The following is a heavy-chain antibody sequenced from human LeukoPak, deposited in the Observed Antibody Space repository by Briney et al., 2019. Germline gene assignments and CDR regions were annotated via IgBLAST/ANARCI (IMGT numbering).Heavy chain of an antibody. CDR3: VKSSGWDLLGDAFDI. D-gene: IGHD6-19*01. CDR2: ISSNGGST. J-gene: IGHJ3*02. V-gene: IGHV3-64D*06. Sequence: PGGSLRLSCSASGFTFSSYAMHWVRQAPGKGLEYVSAISSNGGSTYYADSVKVRFTISRDNSKNTLYLQMSSLRAEDTAAYYCVKSSGWDLLGDAFDIWGQGTTVTVSS. CDR1: GFTFSSYA.